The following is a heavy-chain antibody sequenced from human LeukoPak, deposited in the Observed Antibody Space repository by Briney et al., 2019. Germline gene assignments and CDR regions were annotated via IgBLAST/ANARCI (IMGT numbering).Heavy chain of an antibody. CDR1: DYTFTTYG. V-gene: IGHV1-18*01. J-gene: IGHJ4*02. Sequence: GASVKVSCKTSDYTFTTYGISWVRQAPGQGLEWMGGISAHNAKTNYAQKVQGRVTMTTDTSTSTAYMELRSLRSDDAAVYYCARDQYYDSRGLSGYWGQGTLVIVSS. D-gene: IGHD3-22*01. CDR3: ARDQYYDSRGLSGY. CDR2: ISAHNAKT.